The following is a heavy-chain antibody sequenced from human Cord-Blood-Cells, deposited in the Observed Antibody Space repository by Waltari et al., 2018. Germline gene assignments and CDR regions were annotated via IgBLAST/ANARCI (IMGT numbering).Heavy chain of an antibody. CDR1: GGSFSGYY. V-gene: IGHV4-34*01. D-gene: IGHD3-3*01. CDR3: ASRALQRFLDDYDAFDI. J-gene: IGHJ3*02. CDR2: INHSGST. Sequence: QVQLQQWGAGLLKPSETLSLTCAVYGGSFSGYYWSWLRQPPGKGLGWIEEINHSGSTNHNPARKSRVTISVDTSKNQFSLKLSSVTAADTAVYYCASRALQRFLDDYDAFDIWGQGTMVTVSS.